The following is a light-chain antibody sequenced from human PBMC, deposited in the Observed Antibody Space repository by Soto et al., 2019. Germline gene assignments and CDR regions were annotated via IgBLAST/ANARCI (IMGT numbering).Light chain of an antibody. V-gene: IGKV3-20*01. CDR3: QQYDSSTGWT. Sequence: ELVLTQSPGTLSLSPGERATLSCRASQSVSNFYLAWYRQNPGQAPRLLIYGASSRATGIPDRFSGSGSGTDFTLTISRLEPEDFAVYYCQQYDSSTGWTFGQGTKVDIK. J-gene: IGKJ1*01. CDR2: GAS. CDR1: QSVSNFY.